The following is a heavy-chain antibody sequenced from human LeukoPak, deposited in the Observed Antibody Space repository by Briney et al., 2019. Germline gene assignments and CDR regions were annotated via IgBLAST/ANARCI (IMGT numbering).Heavy chain of an antibody. CDR1: GFTFSGYG. Sequence: GRSLRLSCAASGFTFSGYGMHWVRQAPGNGLEWVAVISYDGSNKYYADSVKGRFTISRDNSKNTLYLQMNSLRAEDTAVYYCAKDIQDYDDLRTSYYYYYGMDVWGQGTTVTVSS. CDR3: AKDIQDYDDLRTSYYYYYGMDV. V-gene: IGHV3-30*18. J-gene: IGHJ6*02. D-gene: IGHD4-17*01. CDR2: ISYDGSNK.